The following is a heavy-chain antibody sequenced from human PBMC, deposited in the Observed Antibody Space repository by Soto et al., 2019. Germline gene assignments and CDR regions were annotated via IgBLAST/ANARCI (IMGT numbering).Heavy chain of an antibody. Sequence: QVPLVQSGAEVKKPGSSVKVSCKASGGTFSSYAISWVRQAPGQGLEWMGGIIPIFGTANYAQKFQGRVTITADESTSTAYMELSSRRSEDTAVYYCAREVSDSNYSHNSYCMDVWGQGTTVTVSS. J-gene: IGHJ6*02. CDR3: AREVSDSNYSHNSYCMDV. D-gene: IGHD4-4*01. CDR2: IIPIFGTA. CDR1: GGTFSSYA. V-gene: IGHV1-69*01.